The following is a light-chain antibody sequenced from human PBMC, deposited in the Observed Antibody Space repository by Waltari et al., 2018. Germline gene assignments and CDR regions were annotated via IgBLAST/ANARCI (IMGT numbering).Light chain of an antibody. Sequence: DIVMTQTPPSLPVTLGQPASISCRSMRGLVHSNGNTYLSWLQQRPAQPPRLLIYKVSNRVPGVPDRFSGSGAGTDFTLKISRVEAEDVGTYYCMQAKEFPRALGRGTKVEIK. V-gene: IGKV2-24*01. J-gene: IGKJ1*01. CDR1: RGLVHSNGNTY. CDR3: MQAKEFPRA. CDR2: KVS.